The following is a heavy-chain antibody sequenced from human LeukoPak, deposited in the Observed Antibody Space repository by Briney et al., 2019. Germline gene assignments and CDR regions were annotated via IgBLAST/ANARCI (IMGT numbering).Heavy chain of an antibody. V-gene: IGHV3-11*04. Sequence: GGSLRLSCASSGFTFSHYYMSWIRQAPGKGLEWVSYISSSGSTIYYADSVKGRFTISRDNAKNSLYLQMNRLRAEDTAVYYCARGIPNGEATRYWGQGALVTVSS. CDR3: ARGIPNGEATRY. D-gene: IGHD5-12*01. CDR2: ISSSGSTI. CDR1: GFTFSHYY. J-gene: IGHJ4*02.